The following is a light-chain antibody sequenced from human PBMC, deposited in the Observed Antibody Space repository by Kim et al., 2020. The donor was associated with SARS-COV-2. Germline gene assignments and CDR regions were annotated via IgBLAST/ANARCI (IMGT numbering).Light chain of an antibody. V-gene: IGKV1-33*01. CDR2: DAS. CDR1: QDISKY. J-gene: IGKJ5*01. Sequence: ASVGDRVTITCQASQDISKYLNWCQQKLGRAPKLLIYDASSLETGVPSRFSGSASGTDFTFTISSLQPEDIATYYCQQHDTLPITFGQGTRLEIK. CDR3: QQHDTLPIT.